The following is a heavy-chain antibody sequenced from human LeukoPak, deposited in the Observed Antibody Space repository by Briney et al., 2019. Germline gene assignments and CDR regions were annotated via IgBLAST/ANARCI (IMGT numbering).Heavy chain of an antibody. V-gene: IGHV1-2*02. CDR1: GCTFTGYY. CDR3: ARDLGHCSGGSCYFAYGMDV. D-gene: IGHD2-15*01. J-gene: IGHJ6*02. Sequence: ASVKVSCKASGCTFTGYYMHWVRQAPGQGLEWMGWINPNSGGTNYAQKFQGRVTMTRVTSISTAYMELSRLRSDDTAVYYCARDLGHCSGGSCYFAYGMDVWGQGTTVTVSS. CDR2: INPNSGGT.